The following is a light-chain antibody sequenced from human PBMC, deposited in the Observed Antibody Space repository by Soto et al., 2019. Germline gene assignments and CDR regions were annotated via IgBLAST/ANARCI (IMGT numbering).Light chain of an antibody. Sequence: EIVLTQSPATLSLSPGERATLSCRASQSVSYYLAWYQQKPGQAPRLLIYDASNRATGIPARFSGSGSGTDVTLTISSLEPEDFAVYCCHQRGSWPITFGQGTRLEIK. CDR2: DAS. J-gene: IGKJ5*01. CDR1: QSVSYY. V-gene: IGKV3-11*01. CDR3: HQRGSWPIT.